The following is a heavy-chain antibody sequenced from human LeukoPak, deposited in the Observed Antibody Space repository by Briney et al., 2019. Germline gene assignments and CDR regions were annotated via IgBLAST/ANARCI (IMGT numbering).Heavy chain of an antibody. Sequence: SETLSLTCAVYGGSFSGYYWSWIRQPPGKGLEWIGEINHSGSTNYNPSLKSRVTISVDTSKNQFSLKLSSVTAADTAVYYCARGRRYYDSSGYYFRNWGQGTLVTVSS. CDR2: INHSGST. D-gene: IGHD3-22*01. CDR3: ARGRRYYDSSGYYFRN. CDR1: GGSFSGYY. J-gene: IGHJ1*01. V-gene: IGHV4-34*01.